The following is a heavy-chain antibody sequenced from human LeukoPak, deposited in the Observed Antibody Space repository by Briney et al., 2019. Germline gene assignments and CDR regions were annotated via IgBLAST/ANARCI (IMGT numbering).Heavy chain of an antibody. CDR1: GFTFSKNW. CDR3: ARGTSAGGPISPFDF. J-gene: IGHJ4*02. Sequence: GGSLRLSCVASGFTFSKNWMHWVRQAPGKGLVWVSRIQGDGSNTNYADSVKGRFSISRDNAKNTVYLQMNSLRAEDTGIYYCARGTSAGGPISPFDFWGQGTVVTVSS. V-gene: IGHV3-74*01. D-gene: IGHD6-13*01. CDR2: IQGDGSNT.